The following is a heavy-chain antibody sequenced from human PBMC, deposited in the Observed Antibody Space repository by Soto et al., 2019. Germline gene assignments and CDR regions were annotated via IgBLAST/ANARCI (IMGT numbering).Heavy chain of an antibody. J-gene: IGHJ4*02. CDR1: GXTFTSYG. CDR2: ISSYNGNT. V-gene: IGHV1-18*01. CDR3: ARDRTSSLSSGTSFAY. D-gene: IGHD6-19*01. Sequence: PVKVSCKASGXTFTSYGISVVLQAPGQGLEWMGWISSYNGNTKYAQKRQGRVTMTTDTSTSTAYMELRSMRSDETAVYYCARDRTSSLSSGTSFAYWGQGTLVTVSS.